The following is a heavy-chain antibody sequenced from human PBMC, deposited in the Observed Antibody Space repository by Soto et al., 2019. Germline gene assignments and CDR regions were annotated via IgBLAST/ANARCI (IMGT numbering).Heavy chain of an antibody. J-gene: IGHJ1*01. V-gene: IGHV3-23*01. CDR1: GFTFSSFA. D-gene: IGHD6-13*01. Sequence: PGGSLRLSCAASGFTFSSFAMSWVRQAPGKGLDWVSAISGSGGSTYSADSVKGRFTISRDNSKNTLYLQMSSLRAEDTAVYYCARRLSAGKGASRGFWGLGSLVPVSP. CDR2: ISGSGGST. CDR3: ARRLSAGKGASRGF.